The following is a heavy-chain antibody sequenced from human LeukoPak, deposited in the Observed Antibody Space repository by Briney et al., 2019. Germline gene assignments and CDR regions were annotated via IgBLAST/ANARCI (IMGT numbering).Heavy chain of an antibody. J-gene: IGHJ6*02. CDR1: GGSFSGYY. D-gene: IGHD6-13*01. CDR3: ARSRPIAAAVPFWYYYYGMDV. V-gene: IGHV4-34*01. CDR2: INHSGST. Sequence: SETLSLTCAVYGGSFSGYYWSWIRQPPGKGLEWIGEINHSGSTNYNPSLKSRVTISVDTSKNRFSLKLSSVTAADTAVYYCARSRPIAAAVPFWYYYYGMDVWGQGTTVTVSS.